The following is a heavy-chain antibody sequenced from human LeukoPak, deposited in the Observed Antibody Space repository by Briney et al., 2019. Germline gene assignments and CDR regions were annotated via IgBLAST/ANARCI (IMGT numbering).Heavy chain of an antibody. CDR1: GGTFISYA. D-gene: IGHD6-13*01. V-gene: IGHV1-69*05. CDR2: IIPIFGTA. J-gene: IGHJ6*03. Sequence: ASVXVSCKASGGTFISYAISWVRQAPGQGLEWMGRIIPIFGTANYAQKFQGTVTITTDDSTSTAYMELSSLRSEDTAVYYCAREGNAAAGTGGYYYYMDVWGKGTTVTVSS. CDR3: AREGNAAAGTGGYYYYMDV.